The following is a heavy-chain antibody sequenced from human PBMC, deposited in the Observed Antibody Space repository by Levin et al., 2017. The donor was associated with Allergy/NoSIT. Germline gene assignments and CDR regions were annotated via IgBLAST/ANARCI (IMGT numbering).Heavy chain of an antibody. J-gene: IGHJ6*03. CDR2: INAGNGNT. V-gene: IGHV1-3*01. CDR1: GYTFTSYA. CDR3: ARGWAGTVYYYMDV. Sequence: ASVKVSCKASGYTFTSYAMHWVRQAPGQRLEWMGWINAGNGNTKYSQKFQGRVTITRDTSASTAYMELSSLRSEDTAVYYCARGWAGTVYYYMDVWGKGTTVTVSS. D-gene: IGHD6-19*01.